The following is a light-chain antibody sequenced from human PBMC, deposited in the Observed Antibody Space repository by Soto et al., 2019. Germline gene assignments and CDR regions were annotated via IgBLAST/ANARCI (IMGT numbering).Light chain of an antibody. CDR1: SGHSSYA. CDR2: LNSDGSH. CDR3: QTWGTGFWV. Sequence: QSVLTQSPSASASLGASVKLTCTLSSGHSSYAIAWHQQQPEKGPRYLMKLNSDGSHSKGDGIPVRFSGSSSGAERYLTISSLQSEDEADYYCQTWGTGFWVFGGGTKLTVL. V-gene: IGLV4-69*01. J-gene: IGLJ3*02.